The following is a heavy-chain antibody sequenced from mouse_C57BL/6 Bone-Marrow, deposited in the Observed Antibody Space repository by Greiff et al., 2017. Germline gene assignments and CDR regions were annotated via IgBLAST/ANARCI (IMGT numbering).Heavy chain of an antibody. D-gene: IGHD3-2*02. CDR3: AREFSSGYYFDY. CDR2: IYPSDSET. CDR1: GYTFTSYW. V-gene: IGHV1-61*01. Sequence: VQLQQPGAELVRPGSSVKLSCKASGYTFTSYWMDWVKQRPGQGLEWIGNIYPSDSETHYNQKFKDQATLTVDKSSSTAYLQLSSLTSEDSAVYYCAREFSSGYYFDYWGQGTTLTVSS. J-gene: IGHJ2*01.